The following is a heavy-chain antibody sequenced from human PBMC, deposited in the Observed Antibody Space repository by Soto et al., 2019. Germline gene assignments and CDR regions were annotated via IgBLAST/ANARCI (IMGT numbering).Heavy chain of an antibody. CDR3: AKGIYSYGYNSFDY. Sequence: GGSLRLSCAASGFTFSSYAMSWVRQAPGKGLEWVSAISGSGDSTYDADSVKGRFTISRDNSKNTLYLQMNSLRAEDTAVYYCAKGIYSYGYNSFDYWSQGTLVTVS. CDR1: GFTFSSYA. V-gene: IGHV3-23*01. J-gene: IGHJ4*02. CDR2: ISGSGDST. D-gene: IGHD5-18*01.